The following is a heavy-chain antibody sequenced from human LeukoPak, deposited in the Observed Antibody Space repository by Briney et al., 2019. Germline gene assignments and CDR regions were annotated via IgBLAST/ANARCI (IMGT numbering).Heavy chain of an antibody. CDR2: IYYSGST. Sequence: NASQTLSLTCTVSGGSISSGGYYWSWLRQHPGKGLEWIGYIYYSGSTYYNPSLKSRVTISVDTSKNQFSLKLSSVTAADTAVYYCARGGPTPFDYWGQGTLVTVSS. CDR1: GGSISSGGYY. V-gene: IGHV4-31*03. J-gene: IGHJ4*02. CDR3: ARGGPTPFDY.